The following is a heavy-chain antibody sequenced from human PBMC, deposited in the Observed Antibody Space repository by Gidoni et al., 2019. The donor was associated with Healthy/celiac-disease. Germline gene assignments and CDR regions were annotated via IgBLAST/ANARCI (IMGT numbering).Heavy chain of an antibody. D-gene: IGHD4-17*01. CDR2: ISYDGSNK. J-gene: IGHJ1*01. CDR3: ARDSAPDYGDYGYFQH. CDR1: GSTFSRYA. V-gene: IGHV3-30*01. Sequence: QVQLVESGGGVLQPGRSVRLSCAASGSTFSRYAMHWVRQAPGKGLDWVAVISYDGSNKYYADSVKGRFTISRDNSKNTLYLQMNSLRAEDTAVYYCARDSAPDYGDYGYFQHWGQGTLVTVSS.